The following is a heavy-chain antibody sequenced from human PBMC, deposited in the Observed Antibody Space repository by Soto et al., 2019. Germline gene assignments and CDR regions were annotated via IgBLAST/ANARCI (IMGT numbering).Heavy chain of an antibody. V-gene: IGHV3-30*18. J-gene: IGHJ4*02. Sequence: QVQLVESGGGVVQPGRSLRLSCAASGFTFSSYGMHWVRQAPGKGLEWVAVISYDGSNKYYADSVKGRFTISRDNSKNTLYLQMNSLRAEDTAVYYCAKDEYLTPSYWGQGTLVTVSS. CDR1: GFTFSSYG. CDR2: ISYDGSNK. CDR3: AKDEYLTPSY. D-gene: IGHD3-9*01.